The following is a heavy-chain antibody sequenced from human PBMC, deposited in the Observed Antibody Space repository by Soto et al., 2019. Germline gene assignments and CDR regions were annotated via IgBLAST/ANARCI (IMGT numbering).Heavy chain of an antibody. J-gene: IGHJ5*02. V-gene: IGHV3-9*01. D-gene: IGHD6-6*01. CDR1: GFSFDGYG. CDR3: VKASTYSSSQGWFDP. CDR2: ISWNSGNI. Sequence: EVQLVESGGGLVQPGRSLRLSCAASGFSFDGYGMNWVRQPPGKGLEWVSGISWNSGNIDYADSVKGRFTISRDNAKNSLYLQMNSLRAEDTALYYCVKASTYSSSQGWFDPWGQGTMVTVSS.